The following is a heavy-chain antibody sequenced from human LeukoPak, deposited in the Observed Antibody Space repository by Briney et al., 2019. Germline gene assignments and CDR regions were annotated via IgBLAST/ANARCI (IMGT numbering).Heavy chain of an antibody. J-gene: IGHJ3*01. CDR1: GYTFTSYY. D-gene: IGHD3-3*01. CDR3: GRVFGLWSAFDV. Sequence: ASVKVSCKASGYTFTSYYMHWVRQAPGQGLEWMGIINPSGGSTSYAQKFQGRVTMTRDTSTSTVYMELSSLRSEDTVVYYCGRVFGLWSAFDVWGQGTMVTVSS. V-gene: IGHV1-46*01. CDR2: INPSGGST.